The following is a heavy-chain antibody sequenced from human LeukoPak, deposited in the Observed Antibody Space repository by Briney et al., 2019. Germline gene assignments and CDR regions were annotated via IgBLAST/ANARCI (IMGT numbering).Heavy chain of an antibody. Sequence: GGSLILSCAASGLTFSSHWMIWVCQAPGKGLEWVANIKQDGSEEYYVDSVKGRFTISRDNAKNSLYLQMNSLRAEDTAVYYCASERTGKVARYWGQGTLVTVSS. CDR2: IKQDGSEE. CDR3: ASERTGKVARY. J-gene: IGHJ4*02. D-gene: IGHD5-12*01. CDR1: GLTFSSHW. V-gene: IGHV3-7*05.